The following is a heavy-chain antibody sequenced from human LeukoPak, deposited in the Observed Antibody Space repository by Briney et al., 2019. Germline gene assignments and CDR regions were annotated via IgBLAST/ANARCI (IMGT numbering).Heavy chain of an antibody. J-gene: IGHJ4*02. Sequence: ASVKVACKASGCTFSNHYIQWVRQAPGQGLEWMGWIYPNNGGTDYAQNFQGRVTMTRDTTITTAYMELTRLSFDDTAVYYCARGYRTGDMTIFAYWGQGTLATVSS. D-gene: IGHD3-3*01. CDR2: IYPNNGGT. CDR3: ARGYRTGDMTIFAY. V-gene: IGHV1-2*02. CDR1: GCTFSNHY.